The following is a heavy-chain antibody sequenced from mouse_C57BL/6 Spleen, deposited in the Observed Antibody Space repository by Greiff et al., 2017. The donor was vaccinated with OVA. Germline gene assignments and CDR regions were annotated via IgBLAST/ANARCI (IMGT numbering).Heavy chain of an antibody. CDR2: IYPGSGST. CDR1: GYTFTSYW. D-gene: IGHD1-1*01. J-gene: IGHJ3*01. V-gene: IGHV1-55*01. Sequence: QVQLQQPGAELVKPGASVKMSCKASGYTFTSYWIPWVQQRPGQGLEWIGDIYPGSGSTNYNAKFKSKATRTVDTSSSTAYMQLSSLTSEDSAVYYCARDYYGSSGWFAYWGQGTLVTVSA. CDR3: ARDYYGSSGWFAY.